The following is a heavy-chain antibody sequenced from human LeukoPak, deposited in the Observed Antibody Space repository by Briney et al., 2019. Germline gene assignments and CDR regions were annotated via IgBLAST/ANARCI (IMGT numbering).Heavy chain of an antibody. CDR3: ARVTIFGVDLFDY. J-gene: IGHJ4*02. D-gene: IGHD3-3*01. Sequence: GGSLRLSCAASGFTFSSYWMSWVRQAPGKGLEWVANIKQDGSEKYYVDSVKGRFTISRDNAKNSLYLQMDSLRAEDTAVYYCARVTIFGVDLFDYWGQGTLVTVSS. V-gene: IGHV3-7*04. CDR1: GFTFSSYW. CDR2: IKQDGSEK.